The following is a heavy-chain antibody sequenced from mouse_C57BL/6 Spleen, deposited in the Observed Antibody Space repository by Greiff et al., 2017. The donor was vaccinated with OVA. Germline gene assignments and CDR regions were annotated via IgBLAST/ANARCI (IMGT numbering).Heavy chain of an antibody. CDR3: ARSPSLYGSSYWFAY. CDR1: GYTFTSYW. CDR2: INPSNGGT. J-gene: IGHJ3*01. D-gene: IGHD1-1*01. V-gene: IGHV1-53*01. Sequence: VQLQQSGTELVKPGASVKLSCKASGYTFTSYWMHWVKQRPGQGLEWIGNINPSNGGTNYNEKFKSKATLTVDKSSSTAYMQLSSLTSEDSAVYYCARSPSLYGSSYWFAYWGQGTLVTVSA.